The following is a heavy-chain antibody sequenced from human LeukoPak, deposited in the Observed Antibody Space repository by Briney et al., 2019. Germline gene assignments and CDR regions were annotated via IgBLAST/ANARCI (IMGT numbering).Heavy chain of an antibody. Sequence: PGGSLRLSCAASGFTVSSNYMSWVRQAPGKGLEWVSVIYSGGSTYYADSVKGRFTISRDNSKNTLYLQMNSLRAEDTAVYYCAREAYSSSLSGSGRGYWGQGTLVTVSS. CDR2: IYSGGST. CDR3: AREAYSSSLSGSGRGY. V-gene: IGHV3-66*01. D-gene: IGHD6-13*01. CDR1: GFTVSSNY. J-gene: IGHJ4*02.